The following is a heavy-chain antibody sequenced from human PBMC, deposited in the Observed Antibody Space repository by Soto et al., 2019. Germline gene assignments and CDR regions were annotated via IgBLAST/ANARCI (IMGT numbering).Heavy chain of an antibody. J-gene: IGHJ6*02. V-gene: IGHV3-48*02. D-gene: IGHD3-3*01. Sequence: GGSLRLSCAASGFTFSSYSMNWVRQAPGKGLEWVSYISSSSSTIYYADSVKGRFTISRDNAKNSLYLQMNSLRDEDTAVYYCARYRETESITIVGVVILSYGMDVWGQGTTVTVSS. CDR3: ARYRETESITIVGVVILSYGMDV. CDR1: GFTFSSYS. CDR2: ISSSSSTI.